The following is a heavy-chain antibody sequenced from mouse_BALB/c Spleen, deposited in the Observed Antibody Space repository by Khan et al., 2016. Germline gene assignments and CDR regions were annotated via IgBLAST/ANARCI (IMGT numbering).Heavy chain of an antibody. Sequence: EVQLQESGPSLVKPSQTLSLTCSVSGDFITSGYWNWIRKFPGNNLEYVGYISYTGITYYYPSLKSRISITRNTSKNQSCLQLNSVTTEDTATYYCARYGTRENAMNYWGQGTSVTVSS. V-gene: IGHV3-8*02. J-gene: IGHJ4*01. CDR1: GDFITSGY. CDR2: ISYTGIT. D-gene: IGHD1-1*01. CDR3: ARYGTRENAMNY.